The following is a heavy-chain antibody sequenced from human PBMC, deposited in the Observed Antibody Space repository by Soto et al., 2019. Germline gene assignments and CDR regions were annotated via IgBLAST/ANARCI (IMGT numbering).Heavy chain of an antibody. CDR2: IVVGSGNT. J-gene: IGHJ3*02. V-gene: IGHV1-58*01. CDR3: AAEDPLKSEHDGFDI. CDR1: GYTFTSYA. Sequence: SVKVSCKAAGYTFTSYAVQWVRQARGQRLEWIGWIVVGSGNTNYAQKFQERVTITRDMSTSTAYMELSSLRSEDTAVYYCAAEDPLKSEHDGFDIWGQGTMVTVSS. D-gene: IGHD1-26*01.